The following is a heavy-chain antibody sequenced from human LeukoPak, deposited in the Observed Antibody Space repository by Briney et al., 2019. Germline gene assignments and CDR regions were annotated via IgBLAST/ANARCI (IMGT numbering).Heavy chain of an antibody. D-gene: IGHD3-16*01. J-gene: IGHJ4*02. CDR3: ARAHFSAYTGSE. Sequence: SVKVSCKASGDTFTNYAIYWVRQAPGQGLEWVGGILPIIGAAKNGQKLQGRVTFTTDESTSTVYMELSSLRSEDTAIYYCARAHFSAYTGSEWGQGTLVTVSA. CDR2: ILPIIGAA. V-gene: IGHV1-69*05. CDR1: GDTFTNYA.